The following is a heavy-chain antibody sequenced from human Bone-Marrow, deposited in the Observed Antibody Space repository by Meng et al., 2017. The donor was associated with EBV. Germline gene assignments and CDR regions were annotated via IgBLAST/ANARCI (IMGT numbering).Heavy chain of an antibody. CDR3: AKRRTAINGWPRDFDY. D-gene: IGHD6-19*01. J-gene: IGHJ4*02. CDR1: EFPFSNYA. Sequence: EAHLLESGGDLVQPGGSLRLSCAASEFPFSNYAMSWVRQAPGKGLEWVSGISGSGGSTYYADSVKGRFTISRDNSKNTLYLQMNSLRAEDTAVYYCAKRRTAINGWPRDFDYWGQGTLVTVSS. V-gene: IGHV3-23*01. CDR2: ISGSGGST.